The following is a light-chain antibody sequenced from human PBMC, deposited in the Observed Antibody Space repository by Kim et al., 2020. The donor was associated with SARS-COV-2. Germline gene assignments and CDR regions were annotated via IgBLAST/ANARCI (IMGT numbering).Light chain of an antibody. Sequence: QRVTSSCTGGSSNIGAGYDVHWYQQLPGTAPKLLIYGNSNRPSVVPDRFSGSKSGTSASLAITGLQAEDEADYYCQSYDSSLSGWVFGGGTQLTVL. CDR3: QSYDSSLSGWV. J-gene: IGLJ3*02. V-gene: IGLV1-40*01. CDR1: SSNIGAGYD. CDR2: GNS.